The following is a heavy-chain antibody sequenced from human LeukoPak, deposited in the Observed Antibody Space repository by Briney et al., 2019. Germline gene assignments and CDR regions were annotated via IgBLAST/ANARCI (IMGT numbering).Heavy chain of an antibody. CDR2: IDSDGSNT. Sequence: PGGSLRLSCAASGFTFNRHWMYWVRQAPGKGLVWVSRIDSDGSNTNYADSVKGRFTISRDNAKDTLYLQMNSLRSEDTAVYHCGRGYSTTPGDYWGQGTLVTVSS. J-gene: IGHJ4*02. D-gene: IGHD2-15*01. CDR3: GRGYSTTPGDY. CDR1: GFTFNRHW. V-gene: IGHV3-74*01.